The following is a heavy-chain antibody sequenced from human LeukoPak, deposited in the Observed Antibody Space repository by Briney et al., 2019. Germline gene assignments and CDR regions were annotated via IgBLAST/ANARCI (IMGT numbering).Heavy chain of an antibody. CDR2: IYYSGST. V-gene: IGHV4-59*01. J-gene: IGHJ4*02. D-gene: IGHD4-23*01. CDR3: AREGNDFGGFFDY. Sequence: PSETLSLTCTVSGGSISSYYWSWIRQPPGKGLEWIGYIYYSGSTYYNPSLKSRVTISVHTSKNQFSLKLSSVTAADTAVYYCAREGNDFGGFFDYWGQGTLVTVSS. CDR1: GGSISSYY.